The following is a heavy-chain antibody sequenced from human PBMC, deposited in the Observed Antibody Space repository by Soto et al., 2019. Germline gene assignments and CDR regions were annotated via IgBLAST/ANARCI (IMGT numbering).Heavy chain of an antibody. Sequence: PSETLSLTCTVSGGSISSGDYYWSWIRQPPGKGLEWIGYIYYSGSTYYNPSLKSRVTISVDTSKNQFSLKLSSVTAADTAVYYCARDGVRYCSGGSYPGRYYGMDVWGQGTTVTVSS. V-gene: IGHV4-30-4*01. J-gene: IGHJ6*02. CDR2: IYYSGST. D-gene: IGHD2-15*01. CDR3: ARDGVRYCSGGSYPGRYYGMDV. CDR1: GGSISSGDYY.